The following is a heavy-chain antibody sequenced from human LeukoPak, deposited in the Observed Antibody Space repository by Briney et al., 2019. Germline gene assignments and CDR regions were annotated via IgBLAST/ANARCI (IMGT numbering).Heavy chain of an antibody. J-gene: IGHJ4*02. CDR1: GGSFSGYY. Sequence: SETLSLTCAVYGGSFSGYYWSWIRQPPGKGLEWIGEINHSGSTNYNPSLKSRVTTSVDTSKNQFSLKLSSVTAADTAVYYCARWVVAASATFVDYWGQGTLVTVSS. D-gene: IGHD2-15*01. CDR3: ARWVVAASATFVDY. V-gene: IGHV4-34*01. CDR2: INHSGST.